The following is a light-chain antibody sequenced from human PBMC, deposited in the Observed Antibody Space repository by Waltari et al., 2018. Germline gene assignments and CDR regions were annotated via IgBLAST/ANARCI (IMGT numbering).Light chain of an antibody. J-gene: IGKJ1*01. V-gene: IGKV1-5*01. Sequence: DIQMTQSPYTLSASVGDRVTITCRASQGISSWFARYQQKPGKTPKVLIYDTAKLASGVPSRFSGSGSGTEFTLTISSLQADDFASYYCQQYNSYPWTFGQGTKVEIK. CDR3: QQYNSYPWT. CDR1: QGISSW. CDR2: DTA.